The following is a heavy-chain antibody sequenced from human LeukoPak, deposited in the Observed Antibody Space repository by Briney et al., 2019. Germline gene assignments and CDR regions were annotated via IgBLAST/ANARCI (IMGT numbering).Heavy chain of an antibody. Sequence: PGGSLRLSCAASGFTFSSYWMSWVRQAPGKGLEWVAFIRYDGTKKYYADSVKGRFTISRDNSKNTLYLQMNSLRTEDTAVFYCAKGPLATIVSLDHWGQGTLVTVSS. V-gene: IGHV3-30*02. CDR3: AKGPLATIVSLDH. J-gene: IGHJ4*02. D-gene: IGHD5-24*01. CDR1: GFTFSSYW. CDR2: IRYDGTKK.